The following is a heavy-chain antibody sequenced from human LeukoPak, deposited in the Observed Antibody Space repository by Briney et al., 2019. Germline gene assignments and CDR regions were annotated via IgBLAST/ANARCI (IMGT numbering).Heavy chain of an antibody. V-gene: IGHV3-11*04. J-gene: IGHJ6*02. CDR1: GFTYSDYY. CDR2: TSSSGSTF. Sequence: GGSLRLSCAASGFTYSDYYMSWIRQAPGKGLEWISYTSSSGSTFYYADSVKGRFTISRDNSKNTLYLQMNSLRAEDTAVYYCARDLEITFGGVIVTLAYYGMDVWGQGTTVTVSS. CDR3: ARDLEITFGGVIVTLAYYGMDV. D-gene: IGHD3-16*02.